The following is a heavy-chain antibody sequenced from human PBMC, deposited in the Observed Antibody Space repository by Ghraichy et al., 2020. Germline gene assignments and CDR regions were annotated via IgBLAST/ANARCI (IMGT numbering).Heavy chain of an antibody. J-gene: IGHJ4*02. CDR1: GFTFSSSN. CDR3: ANSLSSSSDFDY. Sequence: GGSLRLSCAVSGFTFSSSNMNWVRQAPGKGLEWVSFISSTSNTINYADSVKGRFTISRDNAKNSLYLQMNSLRDEDTAVYYWANSLSSSSDFDYWGQGTRVTGSS. D-gene: IGHD6-13*01. V-gene: IGHV3-48*02. CDR2: ISSTSNTI.